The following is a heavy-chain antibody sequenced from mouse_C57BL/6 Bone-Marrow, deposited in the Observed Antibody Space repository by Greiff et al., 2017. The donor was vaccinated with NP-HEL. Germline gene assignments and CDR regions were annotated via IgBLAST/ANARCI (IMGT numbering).Heavy chain of an antibody. CDR1: GYTFTSYW. V-gene: IGHV1-64*01. Sequence: QVHVKQSGAELVKPGASVKLSCKASGYTFTSYWMHWVKQRPGQGLEWIGMIHPNSGSTNYNEKFKSKATLTVDKSSSTAYMQLSSLTSEDSAVYYCARLGFSWFAYWGQGTLVTVSA. CDR2: IHPNSGST. CDR3: ARLGFSWFAY. J-gene: IGHJ3*01.